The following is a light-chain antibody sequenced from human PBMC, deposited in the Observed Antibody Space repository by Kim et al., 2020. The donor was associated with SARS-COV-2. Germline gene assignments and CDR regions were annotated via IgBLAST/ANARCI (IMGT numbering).Light chain of an antibody. V-gene: IGLV2-14*03. CDR2: DVT. CDR3: SSYSSSGARV. Sequence: QSVLTQPASVSGSPGQSISVSCTGTSSDVGGYWFVSWYQQHPGQAPKLLIYDVTSRPSGVSNRFSATKSGNTASLTISGLQAEDEADYYCSSYSSSGARVFGTGTKVTVL. J-gene: IGLJ1*01. CDR1: SSDVGGYWF.